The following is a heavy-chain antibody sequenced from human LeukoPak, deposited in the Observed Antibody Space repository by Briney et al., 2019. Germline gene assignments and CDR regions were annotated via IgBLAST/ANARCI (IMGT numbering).Heavy chain of an antibody. D-gene: IGHD3-16*01. V-gene: IGHV1-2*07. J-gene: IGHJ5*02. CDR1: EYTFTGYY. Sequence: ASVKVSCKASEYTFTGYYIHWVRQAPGQGLEWMGWINPKNGGANYAPSFQGRVTMTRDRSISTVYMELTRLTSDDTAVFYCARASFWESPINWFDPWGQGTLVTVSS. CDR2: INPKNGGA. CDR3: ARASFWESPINWFDP.